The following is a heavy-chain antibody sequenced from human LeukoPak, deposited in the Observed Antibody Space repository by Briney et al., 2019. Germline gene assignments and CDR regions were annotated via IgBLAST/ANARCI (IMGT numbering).Heavy chain of an antibody. D-gene: IGHD2-15*01. V-gene: IGHV4-39*01. CDR2: IYYSGTT. J-gene: IGHJ4*02. CDR3: ARLPGGSGGFS. Sequence: SETLSLTCTVSGGSIGSTGQYWVWIRQPPGKGLDWIGSIYYSGTTYYNPSLKSRVTISEDTSKNQFSLKLLSVTAADTAVYYCARLPGGSGGFSWGQGALVTVSS. CDR1: GGSIGSTGQY.